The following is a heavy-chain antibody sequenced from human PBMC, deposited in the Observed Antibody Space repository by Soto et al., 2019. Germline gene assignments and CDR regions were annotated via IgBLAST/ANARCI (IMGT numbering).Heavy chain of an antibody. V-gene: IGHV4-30-4*01. J-gene: IGHJ4*02. D-gene: IGHD4-4*01. Sequence: SETLSLTCTVSGGSISSGDYYWSWIRQPPGKGLEWIGYIFYSWSTFYNPSPKSRVTLLVDPSKNQFSLKLSSVTAADTAVYYCARAETTVTPGGFLYWGQGTLVTVSS. CDR1: GGSISSGDYY. CDR3: ARAETTVTPGGFLY. CDR2: IFYSWST.